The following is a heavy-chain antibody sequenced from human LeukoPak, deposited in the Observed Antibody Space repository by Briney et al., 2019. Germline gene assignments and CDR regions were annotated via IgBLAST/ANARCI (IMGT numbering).Heavy chain of an antibody. Sequence: GGSLRLSCGASGFTFSRNVIHRVRQAPGKGLEWVAFIRQDGRDKKYADSVKGRFIISRDNSKNTLYLQMNSLRAEDTAVYYCAKDRSDTWSFDYWGQGTLVTVSS. J-gene: IGHJ4*02. CDR1: GFTFSRNV. V-gene: IGHV3-30*02. CDR2: IRQDGRDK. D-gene: IGHD2-15*01. CDR3: AKDRSDTWSFDY.